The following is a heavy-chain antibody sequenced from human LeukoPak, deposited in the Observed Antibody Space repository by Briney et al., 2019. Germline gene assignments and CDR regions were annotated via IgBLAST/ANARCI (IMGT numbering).Heavy chain of an antibody. CDR2: IIPILGIA. Sequence: VASVKVSCKASGGTFSSYAISWVRQAPGQGLEWMGRIIPILGIANYAQKFQGRVTITADKSTSTAYMELSSLRSEDTAVYYCAREKVDRGAVAGYFDYWGQGTLVTVSS. D-gene: IGHD6-19*01. CDR1: GGTFSSYA. J-gene: IGHJ4*02. CDR3: AREKVDRGAVAGYFDY. V-gene: IGHV1-69*04.